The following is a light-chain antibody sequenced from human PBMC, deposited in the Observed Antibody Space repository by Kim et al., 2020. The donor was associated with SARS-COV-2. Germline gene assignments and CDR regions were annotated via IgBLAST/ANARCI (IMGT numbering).Light chain of an antibody. CDR1: QSVSRN. J-gene: IGKJ2*03. V-gene: IGKV3-15*01. CDR2: GAS. Sequence: SVSPGERDSRSCRASQSVSRNLALYQQKPAQAPRLLIYGASTRATGIPARFSGSGSGTEFTLTISSLQSEDFAVYYCQQYNNWPYSFGQGTKLEI. CDR3: QQYNNWPYS.